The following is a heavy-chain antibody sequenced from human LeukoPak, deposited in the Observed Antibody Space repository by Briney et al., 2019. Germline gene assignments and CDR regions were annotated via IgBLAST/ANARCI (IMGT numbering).Heavy chain of an antibody. CDR2: ISSSSSYI. CDR3: ARERLWERQFSQRYYYYYGMDV. V-gene: IGHV3-21*01. D-gene: IGHD1-26*01. Sequence: PGGSLRLSCAASGFTFSSYSMNWVRQAPGKGLEWVSSISSSSSYIYYADSVKGRFTISRDNAKNSLYLQMNSLRAEDTAVYYCARERLWERQFSQRYYYYYGMDVWGQGTTVTVSS. CDR1: GFTFSSYS. J-gene: IGHJ6*02.